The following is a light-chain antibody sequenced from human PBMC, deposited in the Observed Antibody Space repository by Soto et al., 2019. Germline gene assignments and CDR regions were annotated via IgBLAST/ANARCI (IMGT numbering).Light chain of an antibody. V-gene: IGLV3-1*01. J-gene: IGLJ2*01. CDR3: QAWDRSTVV. CDR2: QDS. Sequence: SYELTQPPSVSVSPGQTASITCSGDKLGDKYACWYQQKPRQSPVLVIYQDSKLHTRLPERFPGSNSGNTATLTISGTQAMDEADYYGQAWDRSTVVFGGGTKLTVL. CDR1: KLGDKY.